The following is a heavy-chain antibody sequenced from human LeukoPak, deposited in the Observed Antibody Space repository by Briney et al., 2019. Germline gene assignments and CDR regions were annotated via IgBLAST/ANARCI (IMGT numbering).Heavy chain of an antibody. J-gene: IGHJ5*02. CDR2: INHSVGT. CDR1: GGSFSGYY. CDR3: ARGQGWNSFDP. D-gene: IGHD5-24*01. V-gene: IGHV4-34*01. Sequence: SETLSLTCAVYGGSFSGYYWTWIRQPPGKGLEWIGDINHSVGTNYNPSLKSRVTISVDTSKNQFSLKLSSVTAADTAVYYCARGQGWNSFDPWGQGTLVTVSS.